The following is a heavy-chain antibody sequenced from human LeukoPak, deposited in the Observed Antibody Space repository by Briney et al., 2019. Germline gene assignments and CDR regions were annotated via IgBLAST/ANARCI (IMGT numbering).Heavy chain of an antibody. CDR1: GFTFSSYS. CDR2: ISSSSSYI. CDR3: ARSYYDFWSGPTPTFDY. D-gene: IGHD3-3*01. Sequence: GGSLRLSCAASGFTFSSYSMNWVRQAPGKGLEWVSSISSSSSYIYYADSVKGRFTISRDNAKNSLYLQMNSLRAEDTAVYYCARSYYDFWSGPTPTFDYWGQGTLVTVSS. J-gene: IGHJ4*02. V-gene: IGHV3-21*01.